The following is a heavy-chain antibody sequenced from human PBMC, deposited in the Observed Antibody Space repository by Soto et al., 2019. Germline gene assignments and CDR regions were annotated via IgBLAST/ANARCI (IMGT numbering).Heavy chain of an antibody. Sequence: GGSLRLSCAAPGFSFSSYGMHWVRQAPGKGLEWVAVISYDGTNKNYADSVEGRFTISRDKCGDTMYLQMTRVRVEDTAVYYCGRAVGPLSWFDPWGQGTRVTVSS. CDR1: GFSFSSYG. CDR3: GRAVGPLSWFDP. CDR2: ISYDGTNK. J-gene: IGHJ5*02. D-gene: IGHD3-16*01. V-gene: IGHV3-30*03.